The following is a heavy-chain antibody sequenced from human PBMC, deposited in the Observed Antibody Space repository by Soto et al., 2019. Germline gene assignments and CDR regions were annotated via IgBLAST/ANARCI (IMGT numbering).Heavy chain of an antibody. CDR3: VRGWIPDQHVGYLQF. CDR2: ISSDGSDT. CDR1: GFTFNKYW. V-gene: IGHV3-74*01. J-gene: IGHJ4*02. Sequence: PGGSLRLSCAASGFTFNKYWMHWVRQAPGKGLVWVSRISSDGSDTIYAGSVRGRFAVSRDNAKNMLFLQINSLTADDTAIYYCVRGWIPDQHVGYLQFWGQGTLVTRLL. D-gene: IGHD1-26*01.